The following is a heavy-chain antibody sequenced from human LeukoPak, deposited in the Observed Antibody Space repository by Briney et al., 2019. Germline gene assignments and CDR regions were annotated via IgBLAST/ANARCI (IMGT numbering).Heavy chain of an antibody. CDR2: IKQDGSEK. V-gene: IGHV3-7*01. Sequence: GGSLRLSCAASGFTFSSYWMSWVRQAPGRGREGVADIKQDGSEKYYVDSVKGRFTISRDNAKNSLYLQMNSLRAEDTAVYYCAGGWANLDWGQGTLATVSS. J-gene: IGHJ4*02. D-gene: IGHD6-19*01. CDR1: GFTFSSYW. CDR3: AGGWANLD.